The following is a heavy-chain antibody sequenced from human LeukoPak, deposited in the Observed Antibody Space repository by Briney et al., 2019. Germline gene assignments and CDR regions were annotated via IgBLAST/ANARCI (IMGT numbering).Heavy chain of an antibody. CDR3: AKVDTAMDNYYYYYYMDV. J-gene: IGHJ6*03. V-gene: IGHV3-30*02. CDR2: IRYDGSNK. Sequence: GGSLRLSCAASGFTFSSYGMHWVRQAPGKGLEWVAFIRYDGSNKYYADSVKGRFTISRDNSKNTLYLQMNSLRAEDTAVYYCAKVDTAMDNYYYYYYMDVWGKGTTVTVS. CDR1: GFTFSSYG. D-gene: IGHD5-18*01.